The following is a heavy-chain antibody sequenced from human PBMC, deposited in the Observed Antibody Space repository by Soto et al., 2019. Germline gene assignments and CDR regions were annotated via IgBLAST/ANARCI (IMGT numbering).Heavy chain of an antibody. CDR1: GYTFTSYY. CDR2: INPSGGST. J-gene: IGHJ4*02. CDR3: ARPPYPGCINAVCYPLDY. D-gene: IGHD2-8*01. Sequence: QVQLVQSGAEVKKPGASVKISCKASGYTFTSYYMHWVRQAPGQGLEWMGIINPSGGSTNYAQKLQGRVAMTRDTSTSTVXXELNSLRSEDTAVYYCARPPYPGCINAVCYPLDYWGQGTLVTVSS. V-gene: IGHV1-46*01.